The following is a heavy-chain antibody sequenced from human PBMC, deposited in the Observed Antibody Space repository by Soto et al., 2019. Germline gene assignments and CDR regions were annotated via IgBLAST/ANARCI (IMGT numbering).Heavy chain of an antibody. CDR1: GFTFSRDN. Sequence: EVQLVESGGGLVKPGGSLRLSCAASGFTFSRDNMNWVRQAPGKGLEWVSSISGSSSYIHSADSVKGRFTISRDNAKNSLYLQMNRLRAEDTAVYYCARGIWFGELPYFDYWCQGTLVTVSS. V-gene: IGHV3-21*01. J-gene: IGHJ4*02. CDR2: ISGSSSYI. D-gene: IGHD3-10*01. CDR3: ARGIWFGELPYFDY.